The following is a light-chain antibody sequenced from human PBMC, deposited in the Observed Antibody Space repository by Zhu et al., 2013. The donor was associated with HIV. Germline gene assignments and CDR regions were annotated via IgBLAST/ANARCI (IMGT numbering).Light chain of an antibody. Sequence: DIVLTQSPVTLSLSPGETAILSCRSSHSVKSNLAWYQQRPGQSPRLLIYDTVKRTTGIPVKFTGSGSGTDANLTITNVEPADVGSYYCQQRDKWIFTFGGGTKV. J-gene: IGKJ4*01. CDR1: HSVKSN. V-gene: IGKV3-11*01. CDR2: DTV. CDR3: QQRDKWIFT.